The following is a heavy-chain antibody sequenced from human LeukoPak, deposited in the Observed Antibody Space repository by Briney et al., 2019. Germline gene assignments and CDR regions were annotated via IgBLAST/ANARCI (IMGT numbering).Heavy chain of an antibody. CDR3: ARGQYYYDSSNYYSRHDAFDI. CDR2: INLGAGST. D-gene: IGHD3-22*01. J-gene: IGHJ3*02. Sequence: ASVKASCKASGYTFTSYYIHWVRQAPGQGLVWMGIINLGAGSTSYAQKFQGRVTMTRDTSTSTVYMELSSLRSEDTAVYYCARGQYYYDSSNYYSRHDAFDIWGQGTMVTVSS. V-gene: IGHV1-46*01. CDR1: GYTFTSYY.